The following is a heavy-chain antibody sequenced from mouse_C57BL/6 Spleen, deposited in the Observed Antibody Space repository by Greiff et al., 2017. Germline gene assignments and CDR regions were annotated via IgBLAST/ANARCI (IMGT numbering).Heavy chain of an antibody. J-gene: IGHJ2*01. CDR3: TLYDYERGYYFDY. CDR1: GFNIKDYY. V-gene: IGHV14-1*01. Sequence: VQLQQSGAELVRPGASVKLSCTASGFNIKDYYMHWVQQRPEQGLEWIGRIDPEDGDTEYAPKFQGKATMTADTSSNTAYLQLSSLTSEDTAVYYCTLYDYERGYYFDYWGQGTTLTVSA. CDR2: IDPEDGDT. D-gene: IGHD2-4*01.